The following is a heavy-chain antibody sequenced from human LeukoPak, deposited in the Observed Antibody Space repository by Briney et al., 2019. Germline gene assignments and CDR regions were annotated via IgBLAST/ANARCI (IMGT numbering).Heavy chain of an antibody. J-gene: IGHJ4*02. V-gene: IGHV3-9*01. D-gene: IGHD2/OR15-2a*01. CDR2: ISWNSGSI. CDR3: AGGAGFLIDY. Sequence: GGSLRLSCAASGFTFDDYAMHWVRQAPGKGLEWVSGISWNSGSIGYADSVKGRFTISRDNAKNSLYLQMNSLRADDTAVYFCAGGAGFLIDYWGQGALVTVSS. CDR1: GFTFDDYA.